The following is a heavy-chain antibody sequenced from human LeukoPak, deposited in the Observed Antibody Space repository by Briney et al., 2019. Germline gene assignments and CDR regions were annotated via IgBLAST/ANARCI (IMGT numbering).Heavy chain of an antibody. J-gene: IGHJ6*04. V-gene: IGHV3-21*01. Sequence: GGSLRLSCAASGFTFSSYSMNWVRQAPGKGLEWVSSISSSSSYIYYADSVKGRLTISRDNAKNSLYLQMNSLRAEDTAVYYCARLLAAPSYYYGMDVWGKGTTVTVSS. CDR2: ISSSSSYI. CDR1: GFTFSSYS. CDR3: ARLLAAPSYYYGMDV. D-gene: IGHD2-15*01.